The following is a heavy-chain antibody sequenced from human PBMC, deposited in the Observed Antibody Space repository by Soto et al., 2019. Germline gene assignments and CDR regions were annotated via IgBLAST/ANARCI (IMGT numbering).Heavy chain of an antibody. CDR2: INPNSGGT. J-gene: IGHJ5*02. Sequence: ASVKVPCKASGYTFTGYYMHCVRQAPGQGLEWMGWINPNSGGTNYAQKFQGWVTMTRDTSISTAYMELSRLRSDDTAVYYCAREGSSRWNRAWFDPWGQGTQVTVSS. D-gene: IGHD6-19*01. CDR3: AREGSSRWNRAWFDP. CDR1: GYTFTGYY. V-gene: IGHV1-2*04.